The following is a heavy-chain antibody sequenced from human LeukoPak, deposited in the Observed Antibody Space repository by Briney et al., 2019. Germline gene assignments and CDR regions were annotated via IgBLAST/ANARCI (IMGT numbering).Heavy chain of an antibody. V-gene: IGHV1-8*01. CDR2: MNPNSGNT. D-gene: IGHD3-10*01. Sequence: GASVRVSCKASGYTFTSYDINWVRQAPGQGLEWMGWMNPNSGNTDYAQTFQGRVTMTRNTSISTAYMELSSLRSEDTAVYYCARIMVRDLNWFDPWGQGTLVTVSS. J-gene: IGHJ5*02. CDR3: ARIMVRDLNWFDP. CDR1: GYTFTSYD.